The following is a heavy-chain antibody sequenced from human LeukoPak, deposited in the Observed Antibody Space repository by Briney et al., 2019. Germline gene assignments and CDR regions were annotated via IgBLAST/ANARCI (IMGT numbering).Heavy chain of an antibody. D-gene: IGHD5-24*01. CDR3: ASRRGRYDY. J-gene: IGHJ4*02. CDR2: TSTSGST. Sequence: TLSLTCTISGGSISSGSYYWSWIRQPAGKGLEWIGRTSTSGSTNYNPSLKSRVTISVDTSKNQFSLKLSSLTAADAAVYYCASRRGRYDYWGQGTLVTVSS. V-gene: IGHV4-61*02. CDR1: GGSISSGSYY.